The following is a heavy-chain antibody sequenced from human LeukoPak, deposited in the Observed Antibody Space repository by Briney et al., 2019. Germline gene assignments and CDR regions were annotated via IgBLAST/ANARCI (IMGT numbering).Heavy chain of an antibody. D-gene: IGHD2-2*01. Sequence: GGSLRLSCAASGFTFSSYSMNWVRQAPGKGLEWVSSISSSSSYIYYADSVKGRFTISRDNAKNSLCLQMNSLRAEDTAVYYCARDWDVVVPAAVAFDYWGQGTLVTVSS. CDR3: ARDWDVVVPAAVAFDY. CDR2: ISSSSSYI. V-gene: IGHV3-21*01. CDR1: GFTFSSYS. J-gene: IGHJ4*02.